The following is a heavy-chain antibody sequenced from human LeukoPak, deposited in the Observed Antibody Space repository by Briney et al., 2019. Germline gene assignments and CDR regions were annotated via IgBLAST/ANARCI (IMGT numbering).Heavy chain of an antibody. CDR3: AREGRFRNWFDP. D-gene: IGHD3-3*01. CDR1: GFTFSSYS. CDR2: ISSSSSYI. V-gene: IGHV3-21*01. J-gene: IGHJ5*01. Sequence: GGSLRLSCAASGFTFSSYSMNWVRQAPGKGLEWVSSISSSSSYIYYADSVKGRFTISRDNAKNSLYLQMNSMRAEDTAVYYCAREGRFRNWFDPWGQGTTVTVSS.